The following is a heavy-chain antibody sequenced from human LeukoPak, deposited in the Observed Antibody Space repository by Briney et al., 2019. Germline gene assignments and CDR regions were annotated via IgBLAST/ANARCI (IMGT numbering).Heavy chain of an antibody. CDR3: ARALVDGYKELGY. CDR1: GYSFTTYG. D-gene: IGHD5-24*01. V-gene: IGHV1-18*01. Sequence: ASVKVSCKASGYSFTTYGITWVRQAPGQGLEWMGWISAYNGNTNYAQKLQGRVTMTTDTSTSTAYMERRSLRSDDTAVYYCARALVDGYKELGYWGQGTLVTVSS. CDR2: ISAYNGNT. J-gene: IGHJ4*02.